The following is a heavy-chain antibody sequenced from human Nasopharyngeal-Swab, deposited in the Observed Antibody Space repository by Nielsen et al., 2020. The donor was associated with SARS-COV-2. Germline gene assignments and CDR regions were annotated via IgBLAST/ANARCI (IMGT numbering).Heavy chain of an antibody. V-gene: IGHV3-13*01. CDR1: GFTFDDFA. Sequence: GESLKISCAASGFTFDDFAMHWVRQPTGKGLEWVSSIGPAGDTYYADSVKGRFTISRENGKNSLYLQMNSLRAGDTAVYYYARGHGRDTIYGLFNSYAMDVWGQGTTVTVSS. CDR3: ARGHGRDTIYGLFNSYAMDV. CDR2: IGPAGDT. D-gene: IGHD3-3*01. J-gene: IGHJ6*02.